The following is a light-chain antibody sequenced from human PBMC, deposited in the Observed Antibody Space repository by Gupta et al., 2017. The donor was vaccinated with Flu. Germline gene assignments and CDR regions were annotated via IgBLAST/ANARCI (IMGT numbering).Light chain of an antibody. Sequence: SNSNVVNNYVSWYQQLPETAPKLLIFEYNRRPSGIPDRFSGSESDTSATLGISGLRTEDEADYYCGSWESSLSAGVFGGGTTLTVL. CDR2: EYN. V-gene: IGLV1-51*02. CDR1: NSNVVNNY. J-gene: IGLJ3*02. CDR3: GSWESSLSAGV.